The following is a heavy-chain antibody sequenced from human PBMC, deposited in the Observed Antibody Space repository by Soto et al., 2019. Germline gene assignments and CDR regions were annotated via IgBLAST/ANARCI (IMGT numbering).Heavy chain of an antibody. D-gene: IGHD6-13*01. CDR1: GYSSTSYW. J-gene: IGHJ4*02. CDR2: IDPSDYYT. CDR3: VRLQAAAGDNDLTFDY. V-gene: IGHV5-10-1*01. Sequence: LGESLKISCKGSGYSSTSYWISWVRQMPGKGLEWMGRIDPSDYYTNYSPSFQGHVNNSADKSISTTYLQWSSLKASDTAMYFFVRLQAAAGDNDLTFDYWGQGTLVTVSS.